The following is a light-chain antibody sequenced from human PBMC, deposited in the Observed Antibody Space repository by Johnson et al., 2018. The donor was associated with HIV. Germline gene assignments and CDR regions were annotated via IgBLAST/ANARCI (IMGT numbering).Light chain of an antibody. Sequence: QSVLTQPPSVSAAPGQKVTISCSGSSSNIGINYVSWFQQLPGTAPKLLIYDNDKRPSGIPDRFSGSKSGTSATLGITGLRPGDEADYYCETWDSRRSGYYVFGSGTRLTVL. CDR1: SSNIGINY. CDR2: DND. CDR3: ETWDSRRSGYYV. V-gene: IGLV1-51*01. J-gene: IGLJ1*01.